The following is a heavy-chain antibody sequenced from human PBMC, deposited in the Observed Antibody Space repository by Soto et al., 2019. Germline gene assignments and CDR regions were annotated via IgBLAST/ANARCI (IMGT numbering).Heavy chain of an antibody. CDR3: ARDRIAAAGTPNYYYYGMDV. D-gene: IGHD6-13*01. V-gene: IGHV3-33*01. CDR1: GFTFSSYG. J-gene: IGHJ6*02. CDR2: IWYDGSNK. Sequence: QVQLVESGGGVVQPGRSLRLSCAASGFTFSSYGMHWVRQAPGKGLEWVAVIWYDGSNKYYADSVKGRFTISRDNSXXTXYXPMNSLRAEDTAVYYCARDRIAAAGTPNYYYYGMDVWGQGTTVTVSS.